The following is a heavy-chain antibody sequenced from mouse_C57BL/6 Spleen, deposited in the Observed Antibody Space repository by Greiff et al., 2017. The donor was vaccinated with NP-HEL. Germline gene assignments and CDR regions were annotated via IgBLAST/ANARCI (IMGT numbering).Heavy chain of an antibody. V-gene: IGHV5-17*01. J-gene: IGHJ4*01. Sequence: EVQLQQSGGGLVKPGGSLKLSCAASGFTFSDYGMHWVRQAPEKGLEWVAYISSGSSTIYYADTVKGRFTISRDNAKNTLFLQMTSLRSEDTAMYYCATTVRNLFMDYWGQGTSVTVSS. CDR3: ATTVRNLFMDY. CDR2: ISSGSSTI. CDR1: GFTFSDYG. D-gene: IGHD1-1*01.